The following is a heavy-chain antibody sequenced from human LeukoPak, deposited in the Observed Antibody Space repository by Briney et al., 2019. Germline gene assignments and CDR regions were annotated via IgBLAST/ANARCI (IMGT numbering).Heavy chain of an antibody. D-gene: IGHD4-17*01. V-gene: IGHV3-66*01. CDR3: ARGDYGANSPFDY. J-gene: IGHJ4*02. Sequence: GGSLRLSCAASGFTVSSNYMSWVRQAPGKGLEWVSVIYSGGGTYYADSVKGRFTISRDNSKNTLYLHMNSLRAEDTALYYCARGDYGANSPFDYWGQGTLVTVSS. CDR2: IYSGGGT. CDR1: GFTVSSNY.